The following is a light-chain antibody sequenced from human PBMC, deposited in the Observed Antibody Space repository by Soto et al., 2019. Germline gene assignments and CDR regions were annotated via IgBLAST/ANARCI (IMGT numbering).Light chain of an antibody. V-gene: IGKV1-39*01. J-gene: IGKJ1*01. CDR1: QSISSY. CDR3: QQSYRTAWT. Sequence: DIQMTQSPSSLSASVGDRVTITCRASQSISSYLNLYQQKPGKAPKLLIYAASSLQSGVPSRFSSSGSGTDFTLTISSLQPEDFATYYSQQSYRTAWTFGQGTKVEIK. CDR2: AAS.